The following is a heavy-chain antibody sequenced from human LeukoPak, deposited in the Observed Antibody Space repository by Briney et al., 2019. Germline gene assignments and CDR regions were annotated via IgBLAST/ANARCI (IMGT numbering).Heavy chain of an antibody. CDR3: AKNKDSSGYYDTIDY. CDR2: ISGSGGST. CDR1: GFTFSSYA. Sequence: GGSLRLSCAASGFTFSSYAMSWVRQAPGKGLEWVSAISGSGGSTYYADSVKGRFTISRDNSKNTLYLQMNSLRAENTAVYYCAKNKDSSGYYDTIDYWGQGTLVTVSS. V-gene: IGHV3-23*01. J-gene: IGHJ4*02. D-gene: IGHD3-22*01.